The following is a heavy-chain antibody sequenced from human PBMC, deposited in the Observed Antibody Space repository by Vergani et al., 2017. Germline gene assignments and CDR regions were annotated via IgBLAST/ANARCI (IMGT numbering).Heavy chain of an antibody. CDR3: ARGKPDTRTYKYYFDY. J-gene: IGHJ4*02. CDR1: GGSISSGGYS. V-gene: IGHV4-30-2*01. Sequence: QLQLQESGSGLVKPSQTLSLTCAVSGGSISSGGYSWSWIRQPPGKGLEWIGYIYHSGSTNYNPSLKSRVTISVDTSKNQFSLKLSSVTAADTAVYYCARGKPDTRTYKYYFDYWGQGTLVTVSS. CDR2: IYHSGST. D-gene: IGHD1-14*01.